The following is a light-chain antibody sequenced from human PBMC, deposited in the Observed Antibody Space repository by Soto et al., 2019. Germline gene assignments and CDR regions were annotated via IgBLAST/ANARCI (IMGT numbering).Light chain of an antibody. V-gene: IGLV2-8*01. CDR1: SSDVGGYNY. CDR3: SSYSGTNYHHV. J-gene: IGLJ1*01. CDR2: EVS. Sequence: QSVLTQPPSASGSFGQSVTISCTGTSSDVGGYNYVSWYQQHPGKAPKLMIYEVSERPSGVPDRFSGSKSGNTASLTVSGLQADDEADYYCSSYSGTNYHHVFATGTKVTVL.